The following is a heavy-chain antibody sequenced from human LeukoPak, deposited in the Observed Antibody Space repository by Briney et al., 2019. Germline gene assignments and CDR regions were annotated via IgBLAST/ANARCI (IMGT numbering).Heavy chain of an antibody. CDR1: GFTFDDYA. Sequence: GGSLRLSCAASGFTFDDYAMHWVRQAPGKGLEWVSGISWNSGSIGYADSVKGRFTISRDNAKNSLYLQMNSLRAEDTALYYCARAGRGFGPYYYYMDVWGKGTTVTVSS. CDR3: ARAGRGFGPYYYYMDV. J-gene: IGHJ6*03. D-gene: IGHD3-10*01. CDR2: ISWNSGSI. V-gene: IGHV3-9*01.